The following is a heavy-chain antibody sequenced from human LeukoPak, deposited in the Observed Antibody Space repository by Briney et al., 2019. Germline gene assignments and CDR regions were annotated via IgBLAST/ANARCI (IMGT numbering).Heavy chain of an antibody. CDR3: ARGSRYHDWLSPLDS. Sequence: GASVKVSCKASGYAFSAYYMHWVRQAPGQGLEWMGWLNPQTGDTHFAQKFQGRVTFTRDTSISTAYMAMSRLRSDDTAVFYYARGSRYHDWLSPLDSWGQGTLVTVSS. CDR2: LNPQTGDT. CDR1: GYAFSAYY. V-gene: IGHV1-2*02. D-gene: IGHD3-9*01. J-gene: IGHJ4*02.